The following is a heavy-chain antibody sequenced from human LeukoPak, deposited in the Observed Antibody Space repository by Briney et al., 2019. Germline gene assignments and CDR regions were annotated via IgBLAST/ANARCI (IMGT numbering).Heavy chain of an antibody. V-gene: IGHV3-53*01. Sequence: GGSLRLSCAASGFIFSSNYMRWVRQAPGKGLEWVSVIYTGGSTYYADSVKGRFTISRDNSKNTVYLQMSSLRAEDTAVYYCAKEGDCSTTSCLTGGLDVWGKGTTVTVSS. J-gene: IGHJ6*04. D-gene: IGHD2-2*01. CDR3: AKEGDCSTTSCLTGGLDV. CDR1: GFIFSSNY. CDR2: IYTGGST.